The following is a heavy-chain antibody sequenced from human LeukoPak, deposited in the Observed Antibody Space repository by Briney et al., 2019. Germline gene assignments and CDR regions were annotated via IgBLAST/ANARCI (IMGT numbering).Heavy chain of an antibody. CDR3: ARAFGPMSIFDY. V-gene: IGHV3-33*01. CDR1: GFTFSSYG. D-gene: IGHD3-3*02. J-gene: IGHJ4*02. Sequence: PGGSLRLSCAASGFTFSSYGMHWVRQAPGKGLEWVAVIWYDGSNKYYADSVKGRFTISRDNAKNSLYLQMNSLRVEDTAVYFCARAFGPMSIFDYWGQGTLVTVSS. CDR2: IWYDGSNK.